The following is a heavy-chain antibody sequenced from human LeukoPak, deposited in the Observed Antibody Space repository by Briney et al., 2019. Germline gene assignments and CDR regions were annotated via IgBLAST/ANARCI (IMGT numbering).Heavy chain of an antibody. CDR2: IYHSGST. J-gene: IGHJ4*02. CDR1: GDYITNRISY. Sequence: SETLSLTCTVSGDYITNRISYWGWLRQPPGKGLESIGSIYHSGSTYYNPPLMSRVTMSVDTSKNQFSLRLTSVTAAETAVYYCARHVSTVAPAAAAVGFDFWGQGTLVTVSS. D-gene: IGHD6-13*01. CDR3: ARHVSTVAPAAAAVGFDF. V-gene: IGHV4-39*01.